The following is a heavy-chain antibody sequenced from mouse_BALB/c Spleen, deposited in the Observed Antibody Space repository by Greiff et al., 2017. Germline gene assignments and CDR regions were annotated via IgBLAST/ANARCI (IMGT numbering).Heavy chain of an antibody. V-gene: IGHV5-6-3*01. Sequence: EVQGVESGGGLVQPGGSLKLSCAASGFTFSSYGMSWVRQTPDKRLELVATINRNGGSTYYPDSVKGRFTISRDNAKNTLYLQMSSLKSEDTAMYYCARDRAYYRYDGAMDYWGQGTSVTVSS. CDR3: ARDRAYYRYDGAMDY. D-gene: IGHD2-14*01. J-gene: IGHJ4*01. CDR2: INRNGGST. CDR1: GFTFSSYG.